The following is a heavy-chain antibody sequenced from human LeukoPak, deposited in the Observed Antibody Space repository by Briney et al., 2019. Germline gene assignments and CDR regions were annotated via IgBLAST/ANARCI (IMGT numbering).Heavy chain of an antibody. CDR1: GYSFTNYW. CDR2: IYPGDSDA. J-gene: IGHJ4*02. Sequence: GESLKISCKGGGYSFTNYWIVWVRQMPGKGLEWMGIIYPGDSDARYSPSFQGQVTISADKSISTTYLQWTSLKASDSAMYYCARVLIRGDEIDYWGQGTLVTVSS. D-gene: IGHD2-21*01. CDR3: ARVLIRGDEIDY. V-gene: IGHV5-51*01.